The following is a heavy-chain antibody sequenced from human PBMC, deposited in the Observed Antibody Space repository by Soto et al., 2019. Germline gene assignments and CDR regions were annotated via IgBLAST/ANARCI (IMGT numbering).Heavy chain of an antibody. CDR2: ISSSSSYI. D-gene: IGHD2-2*03. CDR3: ASTPLGIVVVPAARKEAFDI. J-gene: IGHJ3*02. CDR1: GFTFSSHT. V-gene: IGHV3-21*01. Sequence: GGSLRLSCAASGFTFSSHTMHCVRQAPGEGLEWVSSISSSSSYIYYADSVKGRFTISRDNAKNSLYLQMNSLRAEDTAVYYCASTPLGIVVVPAARKEAFDIWGQGTMVTVSS.